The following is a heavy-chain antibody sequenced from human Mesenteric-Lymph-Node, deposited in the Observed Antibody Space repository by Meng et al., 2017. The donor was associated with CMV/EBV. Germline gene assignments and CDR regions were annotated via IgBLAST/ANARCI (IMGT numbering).Heavy chain of an antibody. CDR1: GYTFTDHY. CDR3: ATSRRQQLYANAFDL. Sequence: ASVKVSCKASGYTFTDHYLYWVRRAPGQGLEWMGWINPNSGDTRYAQKFQGRVSMTRDTSISTAYMELSRLTFDDTAVYFCATSRRQQLYANAFDLWGQGTLVTVSS. D-gene: IGHD6-13*01. V-gene: IGHV1-2*02. J-gene: IGHJ3*01. CDR2: INPNSGDT.